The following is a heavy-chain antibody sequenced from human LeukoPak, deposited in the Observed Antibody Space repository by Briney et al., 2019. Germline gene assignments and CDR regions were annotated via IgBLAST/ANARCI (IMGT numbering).Heavy chain of an antibody. CDR3: ARHPIVVVVAATWSWFDP. V-gene: IGHV4-39*01. CDR1: GGSFSGYY. D-gene: IGHD2-15*01. CDR2: IYYSGST. J-gene: IGHJ5*02. Sequence: SETLSLTCAVYGGSFSGYYWGWIRQPPGKGLEWIGSIYYSGSTYYNPSLKSRVTISVDTSKNQFSLKLSSVTAADTAVYYCARHPIVVVVAATWSWFDPWGQGTLVTVSS.